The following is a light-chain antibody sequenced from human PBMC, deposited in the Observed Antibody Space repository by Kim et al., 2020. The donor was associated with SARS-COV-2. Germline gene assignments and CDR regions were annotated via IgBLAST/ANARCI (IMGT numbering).Light chain of an antibody. CDR1: QIVSSSF. J-gene: IGKJ1*01. CDR2: GAS. CDR3: QQYDSSQT. V-gene: IGKV3-20*01. Sequence: LSPGERATLSCRASQIVSSSFLACYHQIADQPPLLLICGASSTTASTPGMCSGSWSTAYFPLTISRLAPEYAAFYYCQQYDSSQTFGQGTKVDIK.